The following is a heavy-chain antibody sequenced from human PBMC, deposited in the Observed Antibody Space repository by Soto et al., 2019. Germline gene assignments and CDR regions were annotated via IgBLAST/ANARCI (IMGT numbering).Heavy chain of an antibody. CDR3: AKIVKIGAFDY. CDR1: GGSISSYY. Sequence: SETLSLTCTVSGGSISSYYWTWIQQPPGKGLEYIGYIYHSGSTNYNPSLKGRATISVDTSKNQFSLRLSSVTAADTAVYYCAKIVKIGAFDYWGQGTLVTVSS. V-gene: IGHV4-59*01. CDR2: IYHSGST. J-gene: IGHJ4*02. D-gene: IGHD3-16*02.